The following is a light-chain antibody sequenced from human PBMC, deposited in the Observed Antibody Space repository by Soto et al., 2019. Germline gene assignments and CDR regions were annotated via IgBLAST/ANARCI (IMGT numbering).Light chain of an antibody. J-gene: IGLJ1*01. CDR2: TNN. V-gene: IGLV1-44*01. Sequence: QSVLTQPPSVSGTPGQTVTISCSGSTSNIGSNPVNWYQQLTGTAPRLLISTNNQRPSGVPDRFSGSRSGTSASLAISGLQSEDESDSYCAAWDDRLNGPSYVFGTGTKVTVL. CDR3: AAWDDRLNGPSYV. CDR1: TSNIGSNP.